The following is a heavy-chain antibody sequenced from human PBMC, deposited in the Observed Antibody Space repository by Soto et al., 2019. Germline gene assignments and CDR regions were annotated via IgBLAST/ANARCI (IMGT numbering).Heavy chain of an antibody. J-gene: IGHJ4*02. V-gene: IGHV1-69*13. Sequence: SVKVSFKASGGTFSSYAISWVRQAPGQGLEWMGGIIPIFGTANYAQKFQGRVTITADESTSTAYMELSSLRSEDTAVYYCARDPRYCSSTSCAYSWGQGTLVTVSS. CDR1: GGTFSSYA. D-gene: IGHD2-2*01. CDR2: IIPIFGTA. CDR3: ARDPRYCSSTSCAYS.